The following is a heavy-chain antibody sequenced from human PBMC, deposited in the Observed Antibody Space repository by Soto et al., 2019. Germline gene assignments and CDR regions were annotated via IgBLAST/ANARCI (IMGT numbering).Heavy chain of an antibody. D-gene: IGHD3-3*01. J-gene: IGHJ5*02. CDR1: GYTFTGYY. Sequence: QVRLVQSGAAVKKPGASVKVSCKASGYTFTGYYMHWVRQAPGQGLEWMGWINPNSGGTNYAQKLQGRVTMTRDTSISTAYMEVRRLRSGDTAVYYCARGAGRILEWLLRKKWFAPWGQGTLVTVSS. V-gene: IGHV1-2*02. CDR2: INPNSGGT. CDR3: ARGAGRILEWLLRKKWFAP.